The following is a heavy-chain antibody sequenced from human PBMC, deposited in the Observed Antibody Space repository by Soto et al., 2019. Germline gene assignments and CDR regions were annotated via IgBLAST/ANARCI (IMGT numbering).Heavy chain of an antibody. CDR1: RFTFSNYV. CDR2: ISGSGENI. V-gene: IGHV3-23*01. CDR3: AKDTCSTTNCYADY. Sequence: GGSLRLSCAASRFTFSNYVMNWVRQAPGKGLEWVSGISGSGENIYYADSVRGRFTISRDNSKNTLYLQMNSLRAEDTALYYCAKDTCSTTNCYADYWGQGTLVTVSS. D-gene: IGHD2-2*01. J-gene: IGHJ4*02.